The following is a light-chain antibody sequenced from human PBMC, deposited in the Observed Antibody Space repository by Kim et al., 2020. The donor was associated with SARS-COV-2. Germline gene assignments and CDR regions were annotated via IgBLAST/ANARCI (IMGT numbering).Light chain of an antibody. CDR2: GAS. Sequence: ASVGDRVIITCQASQDISNYLNWYQQKTGKAPKLLIYGASNLETGVPSRFSGSGSETDFTFTISSLQPEDITTYYCQQYDNLPITFGQGTQLEIK. CDR3: QQYDNLPIT. CDR1: QDISNY. V-gene: IGKV1-33*01. J-gene: IGKJ5*01.